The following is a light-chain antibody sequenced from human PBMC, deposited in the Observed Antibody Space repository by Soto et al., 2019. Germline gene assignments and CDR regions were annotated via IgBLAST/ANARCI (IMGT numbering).Light chain of an antibody. CDR2: EFS. J-gene: IGLJ1*01. CDR3: SSYTSSSPYV. CDR1: SGNVGGYNL. Sequence: QSSLTQPPSVSGSPGRSITISCTGTSGNVGGYNLVSWYQHPPGNPPKLMFYEFSNRPPGVSNRSAGSKSGNTASLTISGLQAEDEADYYCSSYTSSSPYVFGTGTKLTVL. V-gene: IGLV2-14*01.